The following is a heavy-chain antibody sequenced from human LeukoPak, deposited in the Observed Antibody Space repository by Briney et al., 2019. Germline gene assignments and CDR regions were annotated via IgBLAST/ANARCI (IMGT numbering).Heavy chain of an antibody. CDR2: IKHSGST. Sequence: SETLSLTCAVYGGSFSGYYWSWLRQPPGKGLEWIGEIKHSGSTNYNPSLKSRVTISVDTSKNQFSLKLSSVTAADTAVYYCARGFLRSGYFDYWGQGTLVTVSS. J-gene: IGHJ4*02. D-gene: IGHD3-3*01. CDR1: GGSFSGYY. V-gene: IGHV4-34*01. CDR3: ARGFLRSGYFDY.